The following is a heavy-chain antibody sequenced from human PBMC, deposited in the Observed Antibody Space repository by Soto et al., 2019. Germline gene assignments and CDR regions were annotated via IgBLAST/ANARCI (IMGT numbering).Heavy chain of an antibody. V-gene: IGHV3-23*01. CDR3: AMGLAAAGPLDY. CDR2: ISGSGGTP. Sequence: QTGGSLRLSCAASGFTFRSFAMSWVRQAPGRGLEWFSTISGSGGTPYYADSVKGRFTISRDNSKNTLYLVLNSLRADDTAVYYCAMGLAAAGPLDYWGQGTLVTVSS. D-gene: IGHD6-13*01. CDR1: GFTFRSFA. J-gene: IGHJ4*02.